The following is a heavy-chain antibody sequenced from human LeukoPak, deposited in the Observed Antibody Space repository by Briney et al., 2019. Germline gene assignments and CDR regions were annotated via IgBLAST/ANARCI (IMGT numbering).Heavy chain of an antibody. Sequence: PSETLSLTCTVSGGSISSSSYYWGWIRQPPGKGLEWIGSIYYSGSTYYNPSLKSRVTISVYTSKNQLSMNLRSVTAADKAVYYCARIVVPAVRFDYWGQGTLVTVSS. CDR1: GGSISSSSYY. CDR3: ARIVVPAVRFDY. J-gene: IGHJ4*02. V-gene: IGHV4-39*01. D-gene: IGHD2-2*01. CDR2: IYYSGST.